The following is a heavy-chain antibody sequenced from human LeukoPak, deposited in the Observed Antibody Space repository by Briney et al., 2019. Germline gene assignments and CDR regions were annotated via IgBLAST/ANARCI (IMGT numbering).Heavy chain of an antibody. CDR3: ARGGYIGTLDY. D-gene: IGHD1-26*01. J-gene: IGHJ4*02. V-gene: IGHV3-30*01. Sequence: GRSLRLSCAASGFTFSSYAMHWGRQAPGKGLEWVTVISYDGSNKYYADSVKGRFTISRDNSKNTPYLQMNSLRAEDTAVYYCARGGYIGTLDYWGQGTLVTVSS. CDR1: GFTFSSYA. CDR2: ISYDGSNK.